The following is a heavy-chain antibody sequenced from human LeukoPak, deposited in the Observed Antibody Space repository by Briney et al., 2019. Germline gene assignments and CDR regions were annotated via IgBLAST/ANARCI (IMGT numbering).Heavy chain of an antibody. CDR3: ARGSGPGVTTIDS. CDR1: GFTFSSYD. V-gene: IGHV3-13*01. J-gene: IGHJ4*02. CDR2: FHTDGGT. Sequence: GGSLRLSCAASGFTFSSYDMHWVRQAPGEGLEWVSAFHTDGGTYYLDSVKGRFTISREDAKNSLYLQMNTLRAGDTAVYYCARGSGPGVTTIDSWGQGTLVIVSS. D-gene: IGHD4-17*01.